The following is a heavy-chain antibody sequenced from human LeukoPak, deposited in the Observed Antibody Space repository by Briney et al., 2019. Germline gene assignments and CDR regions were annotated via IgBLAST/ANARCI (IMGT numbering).Heavy chain of an antibody. CDR2: ISGSGGST. CDR1: GFTFSSYA. V-gene: IGHV3-23*01. Sequence: PGGSLRLSCAASGFTFSSYAMSWVRQAPGKGLEWVSAISGSGGSTYYADSVKGRFTISRDNSKNTLYLQMNSLRAEDTAVYYCATNGGYSGYLVAPLDYWGQGTLVTVSS. D-gene: IGHD5-12*01. J-gene: IGHJ4*02. CDR3: ATNGGYSGYLVAPLDY.